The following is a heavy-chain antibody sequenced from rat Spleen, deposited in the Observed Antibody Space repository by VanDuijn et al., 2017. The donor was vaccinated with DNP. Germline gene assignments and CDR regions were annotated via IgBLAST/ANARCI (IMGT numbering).Heavy chain of an antibody. D-gene: IGHD1-9*01. V-gene: IGHV2S8*01. Sequence: QVQMKETGPGLVQTTQTLSVTCTVSGFSLTSYGVSWIRQPPGKGLEWIAAISSGGSTYYNSALKSRLSIRRDTSESQVFLTMNSLQTEDTAMYFCARSHTTGLTWFAYWCQGTLVTVSS. CDR2: ISSGGST. CDR1: GFSLTSYG. CDR3: ARSHTTGLTWFAY. J-gene: IGHJ3*01.